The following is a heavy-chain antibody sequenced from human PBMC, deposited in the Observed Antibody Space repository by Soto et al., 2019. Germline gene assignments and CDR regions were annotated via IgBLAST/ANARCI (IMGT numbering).Heavy chain of an antibody. CDR3: ASERSVSLDWFDA. D-gene: IGHD3-10*01. Sequence: QLQLQESGPGLVKPSETLSLTCTVSGGSISSSGYYWGWIRQPPGKGLEWIGKFYYSGSAYYNPSLNSGVIMSVVTTMTQFSLKLTSVTAADTAGDYCASERSVSLDWFDAWGQGTLVTVSS. CDR2: FYYSGSA. V-gene: IGHV4-39*01. CDR1: GGSISSSGYY. J-gene: IGHJ5*02.